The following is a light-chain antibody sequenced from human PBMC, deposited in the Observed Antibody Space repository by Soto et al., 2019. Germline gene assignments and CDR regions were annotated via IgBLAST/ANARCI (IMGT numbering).Light chain of an antibody. J-gene: IGKJ3*01. CDR3: QHYNTYSKA. V-gene: IGKV1-5*01. CDR2: DGS. Sequence: DIHLTQSPSTLSTSVGARVTITCRASQSVSYWLAWYQQKPGKAPNHLIYDGSTLASGVPPRFSGGGFGTEFTLNISSLQPDDSAMYYCQHYNTYSKAFGPGTRVEIK. CDR1: QSVSYW.